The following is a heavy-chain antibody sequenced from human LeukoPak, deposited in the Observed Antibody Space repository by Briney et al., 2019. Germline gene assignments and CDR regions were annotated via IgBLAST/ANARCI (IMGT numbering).Heavy chain of an antibody. CDR3: TTQLYYYDSSGYNY. CDR1: GFTFSNVW. CDR2: IKSKTDGGTT. Sequence: GGSLRLSCAASGFTFSNVWMSWVRQAPGKGLEWVGRIKSKTDGGTTDYAAPVKGRFTISRDDSKNTLYLQMNSLKTEDTAVYYCTTQLYYYDSSGYNYWGQGTLVTVSS. J-gene: IGHJ4*02. D-gene: IGHD3-22*01. V-gene: IGHV3-15*01.